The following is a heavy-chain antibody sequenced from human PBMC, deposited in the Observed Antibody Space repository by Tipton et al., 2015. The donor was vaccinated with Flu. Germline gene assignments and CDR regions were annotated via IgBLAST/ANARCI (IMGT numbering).Heavy chain of an antibody. V-gene: IGHV4-38-2*02. D-gene: IGHD4-11*01. CDR1: GDSIRSDYY. Sequence: TLSLTCMVSGDSIRSDYYWGWIRQPPGRGLEWIASVKHYGNTYHNPSLKSRVTISVDRSRNQFSLKLTSVTAADTAVYYCARRDFSNYVSDPKNWFDPWGHGTLVTVSS. J-gene: IGHJ5*02. CDR3: ARRDFSNYVSDPKNWFDP. CDR2: VKHYGNT.